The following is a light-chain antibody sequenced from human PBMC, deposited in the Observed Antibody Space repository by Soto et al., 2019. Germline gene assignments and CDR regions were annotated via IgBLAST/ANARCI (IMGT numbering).Light chain of an antibody. V-gene: IGKV3-15*01. Sequence: EIVMTQSPATLSVSPGQRATLSCRASQSVSSNLAWYQQKPGQAPRLLIYGTSTRATGVPARFSGSGSGTEFFLTISGLQSEDSAVYYCQQYNKRPPWTFGQGTKVEIK. CDR3: QQYNKRPPWT. CDR1: QSVSSN. J-gene: IGKJ1*01. CDR2: GTS.